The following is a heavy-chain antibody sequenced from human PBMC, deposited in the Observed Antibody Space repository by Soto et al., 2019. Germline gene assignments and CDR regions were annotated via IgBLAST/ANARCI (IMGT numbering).Heavy chain of an antibody. CDR3: ARVGQWLVPIPY. J-gene: IGHJ4*02. CDR1: GFTFSSYS. V-gene: IGHV3-21*01. Sequence: GGSLRLSCAASGFTFSSYSMNWVRQAPGKGLEWVSSISSSSSYIYYADSVKGRFTISSDNAKNSLYLQMNSLRAEDTAVYYCARVGQWLVPIPYWGQGTLVTVSS. CDR2: ISSSSSYI. D-gene: IGHD6-19*01.